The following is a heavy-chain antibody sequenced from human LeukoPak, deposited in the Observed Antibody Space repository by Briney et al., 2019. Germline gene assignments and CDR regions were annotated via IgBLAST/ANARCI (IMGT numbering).Heavy chain of an antibody. CDR2: ISNRGS. D-gene: IGHD3-9*01. CDR1: GVSITLYY. Sequence: SETLSLACTVSGVSITLYYWTWIRQSPKKGLELIGDISNRGSNYNPSLSSRLTISTDTFKNHFSLRLTSVSAADTVFFFKPRTAYDILSDYSLYSPRGGFDHWGQGILVTVSS. J-gene: IGHJ4*02. V-gene: IGHV4-59*01. CDR3: PRTAYDILSDYSLYSPRGGFDH.